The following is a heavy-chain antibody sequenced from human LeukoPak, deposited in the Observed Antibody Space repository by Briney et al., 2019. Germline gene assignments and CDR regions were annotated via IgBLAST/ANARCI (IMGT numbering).Heavy chain of an antibody. J-gene: IGHJ4*02. D-gene: IGHD3-10*01. CDR1: GFTFDDYG. Sequence: GGSLRLSCAASGFTFDDYGMRWVRHARGKGVEWVSGIRWNSGSIVYGDSVKGRFTISRDNANNSLYLQMNSLRAEDTALYYCAKGGVNMVRGASGYWGQGTLVTVSS. V-gene: IGHV3-9*01. CDR2: IRWNSGSI. CDR3: AKGGVNMVRGASGY.